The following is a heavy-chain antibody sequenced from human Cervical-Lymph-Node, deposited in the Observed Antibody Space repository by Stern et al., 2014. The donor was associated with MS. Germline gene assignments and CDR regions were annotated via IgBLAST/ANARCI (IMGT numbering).Heavy chain of an antibody. CDR3: ARGAGDNWFDP. Sequence: VQLVESGAVVKKPGSSVRVSCKASGDISWLRQAPGQGLEWMGGIIRPVGTAHYTQRFQVRLTITADRSTNTTYMKLTSLRSDDTAIYYCARGAGDNWFDPWGQGTLVSVSS. J-gene: IGHJ5*02. D-gene: IGHD3-10*01. CDR1: GD. CDR2: IIRPVGTA. V-gene: IGHV1-69*06.